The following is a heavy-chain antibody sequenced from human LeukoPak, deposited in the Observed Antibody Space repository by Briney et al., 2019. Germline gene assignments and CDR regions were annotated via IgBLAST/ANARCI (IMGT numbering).Heavy chain of an antibody. J-gene: IGHJ4*02. CDR1: GGSFSGYY. Sequence: SETLSLTCAVYGGSFSGYYWSWIRQPPGKGLEWIGEINHSGSTNYNPSLKSRVTISVDTSKNQFSLKLSSVSAADTAVYSCARIVYSSSIDYWGQGTLVTVSS. D-gene: IGHD6-6*01. V-gene: IGHV4-34*01. CDR3: ARIVYSSSIDY. CDR2: INHSGST.